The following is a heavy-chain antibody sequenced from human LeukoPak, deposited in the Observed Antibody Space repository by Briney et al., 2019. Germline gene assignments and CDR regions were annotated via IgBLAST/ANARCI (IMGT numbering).Heavy chain of an antibody. J-gene: IGHJ4*02. Sequence: GGSLRLSCVPSVVSFITSRTRWGRQTPGKGLECFSYIRVISTTTCYADSVKGRCTISRDTAKNSLYLQMNDLRVEDTGVYFCARDARSHCGTDACYGPYFDYWGQGSLVTVSS. CDR2: IRVISTTT. D-gene: IGHD2-2*01. CDR3: ARDARSHCGTDACYGPYFDY. CDR1: VVSFITSR. V-gene: IGHV3-48*01.